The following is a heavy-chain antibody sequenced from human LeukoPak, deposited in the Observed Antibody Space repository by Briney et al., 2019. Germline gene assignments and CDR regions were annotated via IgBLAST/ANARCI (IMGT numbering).Heavy chain of an antibody. D-gene: IGHD7-27*01. CDR2: ISTYNGNT. V-gene: IGHV1-18*01. CDR3: ARDYRTGFDY. J-gene: IGHJ4*02. CDR1: GYRFYSYG. Sequence: ASVKVSCKASGYRFYSYGISWVRQAPGQGLEWLGWISTYNGNTHYAQKLQGRVTMTTDTSTTTAYMELRSLRSDDTAVYYCARDYRTGFDYWGQGTLVTVSS.